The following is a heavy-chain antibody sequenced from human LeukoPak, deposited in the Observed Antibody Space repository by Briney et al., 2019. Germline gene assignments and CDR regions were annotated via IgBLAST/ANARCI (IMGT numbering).Heavy chain of an antibody. CDR1: GFTFDDYA. D-gene: IGHD1-26*01. CDR2: IRYDGSNK. Sequence: GGSLRLSCAASGFTFDDYAMHWVRQAPGKGLEWVAFIRYDGSNKYYADSVKGRFTISRDNSKKTLYLQMNSLRAEDTAVYYCAKGFGSYYSSGVFMAYWGQGTLVTVSS. V-gene: IGHV3-30*02. J-gene: IGHJ4*02. CDR3: AKGFGSYYSSGVFMAY.